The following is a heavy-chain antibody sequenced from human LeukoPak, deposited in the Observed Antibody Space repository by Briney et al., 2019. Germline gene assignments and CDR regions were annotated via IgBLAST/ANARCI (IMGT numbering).Heavy chain of an antibody. Sequence: SVKVSCKASGGTFSSYAISWVRQAPGQGLEWMGRIIPILGIANYAQKFQGRVTITADKSTSTAYMELGSLRSEDTAVYYCASLSTRITIFGVVIPPRDYYYYMDVWGKGTTVTVSS. CDR3: ASLSTRITIFGVVIPPRDYYYYMDV. V-gene: IGHV1-69*04. CDR1: GGTFSSYA. J-gene: IGHJ6*03. D-gene: IGHD3-3*01. CDR2: IIPILGIA.